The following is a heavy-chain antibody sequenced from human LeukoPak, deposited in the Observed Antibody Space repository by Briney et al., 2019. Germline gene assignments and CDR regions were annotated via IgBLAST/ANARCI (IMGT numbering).Heavy chain of an antibody. CDR2: ISAYNGNT. D-gene: IGHD3-9*01. CDR3: ARGSGLRYFDGLFDY. CDR1: GYTFTSYG. Sequence: GASVKVSWKASGYTFTSYGISWVRQAPGQGLEWMGWISAYNGNTNNAQKLQGRVTMTTDTSTSTDYMELRSLRSDDTAVYYCARGSGLRYFDGLFDYWGQGTLVTVSS. J-gene: IGHJ4*02. V-gene: IGHV1-18*01.